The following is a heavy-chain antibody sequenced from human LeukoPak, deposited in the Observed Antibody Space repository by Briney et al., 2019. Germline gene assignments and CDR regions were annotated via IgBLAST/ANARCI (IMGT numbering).Heavy chain of an antibody. V-gene: IGHV4-31*03. CDR3: ARSPPSLMITFGGVISHPFDY. D-gene: IGHD3-16*01. CDR2: IYYSGST. CDR1: GGSISSGGYY. J-gene: IGHJ4*02. Sequence: SETLSLTCTVSGGSISSGGYYWSWIRQHPGKGLEWIGYIYYSGSTYYNPSLKSRVTITVDTSKNQFSLKLSSVTAADTAVYYCARSPPSLMITFGGVISHPFDYWGQGTLVTVSS.